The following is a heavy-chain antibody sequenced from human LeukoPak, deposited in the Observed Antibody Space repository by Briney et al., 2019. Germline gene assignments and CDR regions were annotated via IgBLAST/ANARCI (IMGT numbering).Heavy chain of an antibody. CDR2: NSGSGGST. CDR1: GFIFSSYA. V-gene: IGHV3-23*01. CDR3: ARDLDYYGMDV. Sequence: HPGGSLSLSCAASGFIFSSYAMGWVRQAPGKGLEWDSANSGSGGSTYYAHSVKGRFTISRDTSKNTLYLQMNSLRAEDTAVYYCARDLDYYGMDVWGQGTTVTVSS. J-gene: IGHJ6*02.